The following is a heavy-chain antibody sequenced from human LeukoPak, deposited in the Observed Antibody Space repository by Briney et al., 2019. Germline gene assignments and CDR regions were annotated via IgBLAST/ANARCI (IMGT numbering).Heavy chain of an antibody. CDR2: INSDGTST. D-gene: IGHD3-10*01. CDR1: GFTFSSYR. CDR3: ARFYGSGSRFDP. Sequence: GGSLRLSCAASGFTFSSYRMHWVRQAPGKGLVWVSRINSDGTSTNYADSVKGRFTISRDNAKSTLYLQMNSLRAEDTAVYYCARFYGSGSRFDPWGQGTLVTVSS. V-gene: IGHV3-74*01. J-gene: IGHJ5*02.